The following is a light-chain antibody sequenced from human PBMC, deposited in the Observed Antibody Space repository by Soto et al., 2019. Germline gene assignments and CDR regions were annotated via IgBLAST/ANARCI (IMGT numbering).Light chain of an antibody. CDR2: EVT. CDR3: CSYAGSSTFLYV. V-gene: IGLV2-23*02. CDR1: SSDVGSYNL. Sequence: QSVLTQPASVSGSPGQSITISCTGTSSDVGSYNLVSWYQQHPGKAPKFMIYEVTKRPSGVSNLFSGSKSGNTASLTISGLQAEDEADYYCCSYAGSSTFLYVFGTGTRSPS. J-gene: IGLJ1*01.